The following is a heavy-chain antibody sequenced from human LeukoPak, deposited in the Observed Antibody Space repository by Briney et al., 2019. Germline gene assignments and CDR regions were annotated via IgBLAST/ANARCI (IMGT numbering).Heavy chain of an antibody. CDR2: VNVDGRYT. CDR1: GFTLSSYA. V-gene: IGHV3-64D*09. CDR3: MKGPDLVRGALIH. D-gene: IGHD3-10*01. J-gene: IGHJ4*02. Sequence: GGSLRLSCSASGFTLSSYAMYWVRQAPGKGLEYVSTVNVDGRYTYYADSVKGRFTISRDNFKNTLYLQMSSLRAEDTAEYYCMKGPDLVRGALIHWGQGTLVTVSS.